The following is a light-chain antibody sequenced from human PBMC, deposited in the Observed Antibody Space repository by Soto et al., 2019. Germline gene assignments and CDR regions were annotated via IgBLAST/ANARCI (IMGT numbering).Light chain of an antibody. CDR3: QQYDNLLWT. J-gene: IGKJ1*01. V-gene: IGKV1-33*01. CDR2: DAS. CDR1: HDISNY. Sequence: DIQMTQSPSSLSASVGDRVTITCQATHDISNYLNWYQQRPGRAPKLLMYDASKLETGVPSRFSGSGSGTDFTFTISSLQPEDIATYYCQQYDNLLWTFGQGTKVDIK.